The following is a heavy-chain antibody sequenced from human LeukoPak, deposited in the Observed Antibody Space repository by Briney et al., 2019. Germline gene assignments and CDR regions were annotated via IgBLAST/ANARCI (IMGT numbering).Heavy chain of an antibody. J-gene: IGHJ4*02. D-gene: IGHD6-19*01. Sequence: GRSLRLSCAASGFTFSSYAMHWVRQAPGKGLEWVAIISYDGSNKYYADSVKGRFTISRDNPQNSLHLQMNSLRAEDTAVYYCARVARPWGISVAGTFDSWGQGTLVTVSS. CDR3: ARVARPWGISVAGTFDS. CDR1: GFTFSSYA. V-gene: IGHV3-30*04. CDR2: ISYDGSNK.